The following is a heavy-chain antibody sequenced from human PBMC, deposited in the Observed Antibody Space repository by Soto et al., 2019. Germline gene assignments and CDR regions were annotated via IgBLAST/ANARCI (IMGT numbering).Heavy chain of an antibody. Sequence: QVQLQESGPGLVKPSQTLSLTCTVSGGSISSGGYYWSWIRQHPGKGLEWIGYIYYSGSTYYNPSLNSRVNISVESSQNQCSPKLSCVPAADTAVYYCARDSGYCSGGSCYPAHFDYWGQGTLVTVSS. V-gene: IGHV4-31*03. J-gene: IGHJ4*02. CDR2: IYYSGST. D-gene: IGHD2-15*01. CDR1: GGSISSGGYY. CDR3: ARDSGYCSGGSCYPAHFDY.